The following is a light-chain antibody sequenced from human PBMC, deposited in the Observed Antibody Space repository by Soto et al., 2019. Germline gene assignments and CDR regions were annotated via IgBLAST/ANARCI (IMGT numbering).Light chain of an antibody. V-gene: IGKV4-1*01. CDR2: WAS. CDR3: QQYYSTPPWT. J-gene: IGKJ1*01. Sequence: DIVMTQSPDSLAVSLGERATINCKSSQSVLYSSNNKNYLAWYQQKPGQPPKLLIYWASTRESGVPDRFSGSGSGADFTLTISSLQDEDVAVYYCQQYYSTPPWTFGQGTNLEIK. CDR1: QSVLYSSNNKNY.